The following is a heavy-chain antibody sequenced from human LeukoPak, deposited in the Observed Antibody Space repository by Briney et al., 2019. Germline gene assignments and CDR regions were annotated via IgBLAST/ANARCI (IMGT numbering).Heavy chain of an antibody. D-gene: IGHD4-17*01. CDR2: IYPGDSDT. CDR3: ARHQDSYGDPIDY. Sequence: GESLKISCKGSGYSFTSYWIGWVRQMPGKGLEWMGIIYPGDSDTRYSPSFQGQVTISAHKSISTAYLQWSSLKASDTAMYYCARHQDSYGDPIDYWGQGTLVTVSS. CDR1: GYSFTSYW. V-gene: IGHV5-51*01. J-gene: IGHJ4*02.